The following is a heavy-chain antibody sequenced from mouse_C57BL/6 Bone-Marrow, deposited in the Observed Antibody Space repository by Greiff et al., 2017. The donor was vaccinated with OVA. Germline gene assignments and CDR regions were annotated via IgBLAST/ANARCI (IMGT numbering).Heavy chain of an antibody. CDR2: INPGSGGT. V-gene: IGHV1-54*01. Sequence: VQVVESGAELVRPGTSVKVSCKASGYAFTNYLIEWVKQRPGQGLEWIGVINPGSGGTNYNEKFKGKATLTADKSSSTAYMQLSSLTSEDSAVYFCARSHYGSSYWYFDVWGTGTTVTVSS. J-gene: IGHJ1*03. D-gene: IGHD1-1*01. CDR1: GYAFTNYL. CDR3: ARSHYGSSYWYFDV.